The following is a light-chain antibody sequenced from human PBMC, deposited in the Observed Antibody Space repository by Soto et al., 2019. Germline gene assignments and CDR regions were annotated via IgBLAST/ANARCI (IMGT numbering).Light chain of an antibody. CDR2: AAS. V-gene: IGKV1-9*01. CDR1: QDISSH. J-gene: IGKJ5*01. CDR3: QQFNSSPIP. Sequence: EIQLTQSSSFVSASVGDRVTITCWASQDISSHLAWYQQKPGKVPRLLISAASTLQSGVPSRFSGSGAGTEFSLTISGLQPEDFATYYCQQFNSSPIPFGQGTRLEIK.